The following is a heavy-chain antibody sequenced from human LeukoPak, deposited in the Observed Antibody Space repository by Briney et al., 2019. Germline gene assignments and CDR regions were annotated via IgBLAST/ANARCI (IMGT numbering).Heavy chain of an antibody. CDR2: IYYSGST. CDR3: AIRNYDSRGYRALDP. D-gene: IGHD3-22*01. V-gene: IGHV4-30-4*08. J-gene: IGHJ5*02. CDR1: GGSISSGDYY. Sequence: SQTLSLTXTVSGGSISSGDYYWSCIRQPPGKGLEWIGNIYYSGSTYYNPSLKSRVTISVDTSKNQFSLKLSSVTAADTAVYYCAIRNYDSRGYRALDPWGQGTLVTVSS.